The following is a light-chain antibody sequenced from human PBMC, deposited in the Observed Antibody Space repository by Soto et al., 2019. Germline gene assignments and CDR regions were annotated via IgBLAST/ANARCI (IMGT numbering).Light chain of an antibody. CDR2: AAS. V-gene: IGKV1-6*01. CDR3: QQANSFPRT. Sequence: AIQMTQSPASLSASVGDRVTITCRASQGIRNDLGWYQQKPGKAPKLLIYAASSLQSGVPSRFSGSGSGTDFTLTINNLQPEDFATYYCQQANSFPRTFGPRTKVDI. CDR1: QGIRND. J-gene: IGKJ3*01.